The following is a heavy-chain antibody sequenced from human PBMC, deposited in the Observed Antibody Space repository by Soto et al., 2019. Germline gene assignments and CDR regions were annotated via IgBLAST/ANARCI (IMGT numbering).Heavy chain of an antibody. Sequence: QVHLVQYGAEVKKPGASVKVSCKASGYTFTSYGITWVRQAPGQGLEWMGWISAHNGNTDYAQKLKDRVIVTRHTSTSTAYMELRRLRSDDTAVYYCARGRYGDYWGQGALVTVSS. J-gene: IGHJ4*02. CDR3: ARGRYGDY. D-gene: IGHD1-1*01. V-gene: IGHV1-18*01. CDR2: ISAHNGNT. CDR1: GYTFTSYG.